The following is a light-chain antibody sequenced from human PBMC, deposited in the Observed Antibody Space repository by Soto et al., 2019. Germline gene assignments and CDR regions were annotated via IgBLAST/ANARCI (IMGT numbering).Light chain of an antibody. CDR2: AAS. CDR3: QQSYSTPLT. CDR1: QSISSY. Sequence: DIQMTQSPSSLSASVGDRVTITCRASQSISSYLNWYQQKPGKAPKLLIYAASSLQSGVPSRFSGSGSGIDFTLTISSLQPEDFATYYCQQSYSTPLTSGGGTKVEIK. J-gene: IGKJ4*01. V-gene: IGKV1-39*01.